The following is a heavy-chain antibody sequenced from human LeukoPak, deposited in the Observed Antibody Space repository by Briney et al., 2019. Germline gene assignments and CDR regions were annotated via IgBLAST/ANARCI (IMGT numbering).Heavy chain of an antibody. Sequence: SETLSLTCAVYGGSFSGYYWSWIRQPPGKGLEWIGEINHSGSTNYNPSLKSRVTISVDTSRNQLSLKLSSVTAADTAVYYCARKPIGYYYDSSGYYHAFDIWGQGTMVTVSS. V-gene: IGHV4-34*01. CDR2: INHSGST. CDR3: ARKPIGYYYDSSGYYHAFDI. J-gene: IGHJ3*02. CDR1: GGSFSGYY. D-gene: IGHD3-22*01.